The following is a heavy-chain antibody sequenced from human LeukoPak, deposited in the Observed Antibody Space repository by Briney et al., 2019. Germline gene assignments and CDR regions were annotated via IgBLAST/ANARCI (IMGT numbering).Heavy chain of an antibody. CDR3: VKDSIGRELAYFDY. CDR1: GFTFSNYA. Sequence: PGGSLRLSCAASGFTFSNYAMSWVRQAPGKGLEWVSGISGSGGSTYYADSVKGRFTISRDNSKNTLYLQMNSLRAEDTAVYYCVKDSIGRELAYFDYWGQGTLVTVSS. CDR2: ISGSGGST. J-gene: IGHJ4*02. D-gene: IGHD1-26*01. V-gene: IGHV3-23*01.